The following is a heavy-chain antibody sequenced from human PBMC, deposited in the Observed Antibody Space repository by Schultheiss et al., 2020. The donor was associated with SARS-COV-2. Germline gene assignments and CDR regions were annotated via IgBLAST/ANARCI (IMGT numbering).Heavy chain of an antibody. CDR3: ATRGDLDDYYFYMDV. D-gene: IGHD2-21*01. J-gene: IGHJ6*03. CDR2: TNPKRGAT. Sequence: ASVKVSCKASGYTFTSYYMHWVRQAPGQGLEWMGWTNPKRGATYYAQKFQGRVTMNSDTSITTTYMELSRLRSDDTAVYYCATRGDLDDYYFYMDVWGKGTTVTVSS. V-gene: IGHV1-2*02. CDR1: GYTFTSYY.